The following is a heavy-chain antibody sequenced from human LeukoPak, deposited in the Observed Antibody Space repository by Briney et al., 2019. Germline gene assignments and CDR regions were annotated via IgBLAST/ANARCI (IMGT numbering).Heavy chain of an antibody. CDR1: GGSISSYY. D-gene: IGHD3-22*01. Sequence: SETLSLTCTVSGGSISSYYWSWIRQPPGKGLEWIGYIYYSGSTNYNPSLKSRVTISVDTSKNQFSLKLSSVTAADTAVYYCARGHITTIVAPGAFDIWGQGTMVTVSS. V-gene: IGHV4-59*01. CDR3: ARGHITTIVAPGAFDI. J-gene: IGHJ3*02. CDR2: IYYSGST.